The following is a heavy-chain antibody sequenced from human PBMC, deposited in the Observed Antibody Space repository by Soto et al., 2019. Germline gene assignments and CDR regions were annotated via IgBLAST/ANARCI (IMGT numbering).Heavy chain of an antibody. J-gene: IGHJ6*02. D-gene: IGHD2-2*01. V-gene: IGHV3-48*02. CDR2: ISSSSSTI. CDR1: GFTFSSYS. Sequence: GGSLGLSCAASGFTFSSYSMNWVRQAPGKGLEWVSYISSSSSTIYYADSVKGRFTISRDNAKNSLYLQMNSLRDEDTAVYYCAREYQPLGGYYYYGLAVWGPRTTATV. CDR3: AREYQPLGGYYYYGLAV.